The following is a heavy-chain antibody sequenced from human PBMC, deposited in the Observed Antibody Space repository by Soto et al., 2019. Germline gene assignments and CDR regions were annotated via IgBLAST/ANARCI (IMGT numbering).Heavy chain of an antibody. CDR3: CVVKRLDQYSTSGYWFDP. D-gene: IGHD2-15*01. V-gene: IGHV3-15*01. CDR1: GFTFSHAW. CDR2: IKSKADGETK. J-gene: IGHJ5*02. Sequence: VGSLRLSCAASGFTFSHAWMSWVRQAPGKGLEWVGRIKSKADGETKDYGAPVRGRFTISRDDAKDTLYLQMNSLRIEDTAVYYCCVVKRLDQYSTSGYWFDPWGPGTLVTVSS.